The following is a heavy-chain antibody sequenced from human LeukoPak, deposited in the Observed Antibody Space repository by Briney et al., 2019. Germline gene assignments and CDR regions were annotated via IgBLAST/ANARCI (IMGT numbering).Heavy chain of an antibody. V-gene: IGHV4-34*01. J-gene: IGHJ3*02. CDR1: GGSFSGYY. CDR2: INHSGST. Sequence: SETLSLICAVYGGSFSGYYWSWIRQPPGKGLEWIGEINHSGSTNYNPSLKSRVTISVDTSKNQFSLKLSSVTAADTAVYYCARYPNSSSWYERDAFDIWGQGTMVTVSS. D-gene: IGHD6-13*01. CDR3: ARYPNSSSWYERDAFDI.